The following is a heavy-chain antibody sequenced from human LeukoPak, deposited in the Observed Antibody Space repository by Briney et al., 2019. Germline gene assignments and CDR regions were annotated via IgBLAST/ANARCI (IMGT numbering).Heavy chain of an antibody. D-gene: IGHD3-9*01. V-gene: IGHV1-8*01. J-gene: IGHJ4*02. CDR1: GYTFTSYD. Sequence: ASVKVSCKASGYTFTSYDINWVRQATGQGLEWMGWMNPNSGNTGYAQKFQGRVTMTRNTSISTAYMELSSLRSEDTAVYYCARGPERGHFDWLLFAPKQRFDYWGQGTLVTVSS. CDR2: MNPNSGNT. CDR3: ARGPERGHFDWLLFAPKQRFDY.